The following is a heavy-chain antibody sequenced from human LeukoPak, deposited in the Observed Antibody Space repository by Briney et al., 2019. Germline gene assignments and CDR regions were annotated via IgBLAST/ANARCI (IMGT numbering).Heavy chain of an antibody. D-gene: IGHD3-3*01. CDR2: INHSGST. Sequence: KPSETLSLTCAVYGGSFSGYYWSWIRQPPGKGLEWIGEINHSGSTNYNPSLKSRVTISVDTSKNQFSLKLSSVTAADTAVYYCARESELRFLEWLPDYWGQGTLVTVSS. CDR1: GGSFSGYY. J-gene: IGHJ4*02. CDR3: ARESELRFLEWLPDY. V-gene: IGHV4-34*01.